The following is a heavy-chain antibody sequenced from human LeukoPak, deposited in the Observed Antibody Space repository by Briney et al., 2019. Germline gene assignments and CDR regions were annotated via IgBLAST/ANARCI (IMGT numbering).Heavy chain of an antibody. CDR1: GFTFSNYG. CDR2: IRYDGSNK. D-gene: IGHD3-10*01. V-gene: IGHV3-30*02. CDR3: AKFGELLPNFQH. J-gene: IGHJ1*01. Sequence: GGSLRLSCAASGFTFSNYGIHWVRQAPGKGLEWVAFIRYDGSNKQYADSVKGRFTISRDNSKNTLYLQMNSLRTEDTAVYYCAKFGELLPNFQHWGQGTLVTVSS.